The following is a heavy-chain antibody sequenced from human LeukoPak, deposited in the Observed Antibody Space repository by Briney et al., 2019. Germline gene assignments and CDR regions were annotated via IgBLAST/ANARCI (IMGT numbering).Heavy chain of an antibody. CDR2: IYPDDSET. Sequence: GESLKISCKGSGYRFTSYWIAWVRQMPGKGLEWMGTIYPDDSETRYSPSSQGQVTISADKSISTAYLQWNSLKASDTAMYYCARQTAMGRSGDYWGQGTLVTVSS. J-gene: IGHJ4*02. CDR3: ARQTAMGRSGDY. CDR1: GYRFTSYW. V-gene: IGHV5-51*01. D-gene: IGHD5-18*01.